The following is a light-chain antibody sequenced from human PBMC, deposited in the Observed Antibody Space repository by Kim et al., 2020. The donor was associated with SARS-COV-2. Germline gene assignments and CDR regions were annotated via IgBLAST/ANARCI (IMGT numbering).Light chain of an antibody. CDR3: QQYYNWPRT. V-gene: IGKV3-15*01. CDR2: GAS. Sequence: VSPGERAPLSCRASPSISNNLAWYQHKPGQTPRLLIYGASTRATGIPARFSGGGSGTEFTLTINSLQSEDFAVYYCQQYYNWPRTFGQGTKVDIK. CDR1: PSISNN. J-gene: IGKJ1*01.